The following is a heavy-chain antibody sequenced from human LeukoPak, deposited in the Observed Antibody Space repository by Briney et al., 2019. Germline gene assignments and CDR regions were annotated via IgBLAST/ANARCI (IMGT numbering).Heavy chain of an antibody. V-gene: IGHV3-30*02. J-gene: IGHJ4*02. CDR2: IRYDGSSK. CDR1: RFTFSSYG. Sequence: GGSLRLSCAASRFTFSSYGMNWVRQAPGKGLEWVAFIRYDGSSKYCADSVKGRFTISRDNSKNTLYLQMNSLRAEDTAVYYCAKDREYSSSDWGQGTLVTVSS. D-gene: IGHD6-6*01. CDR3: AKDREYSSSD.